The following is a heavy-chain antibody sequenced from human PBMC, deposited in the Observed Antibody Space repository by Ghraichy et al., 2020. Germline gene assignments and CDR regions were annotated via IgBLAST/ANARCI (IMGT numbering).Heavy chain of an antibody. V-gene: IGHV4-39*01. CDR3: ARPAVAGTWAAFDI. J-gene: IGHJ3*02. CDR2: IYYSGST. Sequence: SETLSLTCTVSGGSISSSSYYWGWIRQPPGKGLEWIGSIYYSGSTYYNPSLKSRVTISVDTSKNQFSLKLSSVTAADTAVYYCARPAVAGTWAAFDIWGQGTMVTVSS. CDR1: GGSISSSSYY. D-gene: IGHD6-19*01.